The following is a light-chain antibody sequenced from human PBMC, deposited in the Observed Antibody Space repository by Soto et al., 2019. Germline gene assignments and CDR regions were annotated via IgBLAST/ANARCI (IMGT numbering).Light chain of an antibody. Sequence: QSALTQPASVSGSPGQSITISCTGTSSDVGSYDLVSWYQQHPGKVPKLMIFGVTKRPSGVSDRFSGSKSGNTASLTISGLQAEDEADYFCCSYAGDSTYVFGAGIKVTV. CDR1: SSDVGSYDL. CDR2: GVT. V-gene: IGLV2-23*02. CDR3: CSYAGDSTYV. J-gene: IGLJ1*01.